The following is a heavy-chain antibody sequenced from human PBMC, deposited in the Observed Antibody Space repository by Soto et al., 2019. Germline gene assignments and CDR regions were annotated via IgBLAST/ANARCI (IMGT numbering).Heavy chain of an antibody. J-gene: IGHJ3*02. CDR1: GYSFTSYW. V-gene: IGHV5-10-1*01. D-gene: IGHD3-22*01. CDR3: ARQRRAYYYDSSGYPEDAFDI. Sequence: GESLKISCNGSGYSFTSYWISWVRQMPGKGLEWMGRIDPSDSYTNYSPSFQGHVTISADKSISTAYLQWSSLKASDTAMYYCARQRRAYYYDSSGYPEDAFDIWGQGTMVTVSS. CDR2: IDPSDSYT.